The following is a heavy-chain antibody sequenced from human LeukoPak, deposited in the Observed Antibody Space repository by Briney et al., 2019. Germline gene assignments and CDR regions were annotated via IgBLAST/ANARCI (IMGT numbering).Heavy chain of an antibody. D-gene: IGHD3-10*01. CDR1: GYTFTSCY. CDR3: ARRVPYDSGNYYNPLDY. CDR2: INPSGGST. V-gene: IGHV1-46*01. J-gene: IGHJ4*02. Sequence: ASVKVSCKASGYTFTSCYMNWVRQAPGQGLEWMGIINPSGGSTSYAQKFQGRVTMTRDTSTSTVYMELSSLRSEDTAVYYCARRVPYDSGNYYNPLDYWGQGTLVTVSS.